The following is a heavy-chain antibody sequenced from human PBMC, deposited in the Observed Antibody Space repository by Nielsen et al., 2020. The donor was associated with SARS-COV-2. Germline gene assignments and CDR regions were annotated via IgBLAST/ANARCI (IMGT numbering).Heavy chain of an antibody. D-gene: IGHD6-19*01. V-gene: IGHV4-59*01. J-gene: IGHJ4*02. CDR1: GGSISSYY. CDR2: IYYSGST. CDR3: ARGGQWLFDY. Sequence: SETLSLTCTVSGGSISSYYWSWIRQPPGKGLEWIGYIYYSGSTNYNPSLKSRVTISVDTSKNQFPLKLSSVTAADTAVYYCARGGQWLFDYWGQGTLVTVSS.